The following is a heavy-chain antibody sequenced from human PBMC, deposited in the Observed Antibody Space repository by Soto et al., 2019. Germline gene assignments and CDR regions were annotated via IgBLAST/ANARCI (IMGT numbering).Heavy chain of an antibody. V-gene: IGHV2-26*01. D-gene: IGHD1-26*01. CDR3: ARIQYSGSPQEFDY. Sequence: QVTLKESGPVLVKPTETLTLTCTVSGFSLSNARMGVSWISQPPGKALEWLAHIFSNDEKSYSTSLKSRLTISKDTSKSQVVLTMTNMDPVDTATYYAARIQYSGSPQEFDYWGQGTLVTVSS. CDR2: IFSNDEK. CDR1: GFSLSNARMG. J-gene: IGHJ4*02.